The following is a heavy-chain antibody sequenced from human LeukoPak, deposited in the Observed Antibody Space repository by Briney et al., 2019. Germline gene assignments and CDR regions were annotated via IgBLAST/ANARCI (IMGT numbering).Heavy chain of an antibody. CDR2: VNHSGST. CDR1: GGSFSGYY. Sequence: SETLSLTCAVYGGSFSGYYWSWIRQRPGKGLGWIGEVNHSGSTNYNPSLKSRVTISVDTSKNQFSLKLSYVTAADTAVYYCARESSDYVWGSYRKGGNYFDYWGQGTLVTVSS. V-gene: IGHV4-34*01. CDR3: ARESSDYVWGSYRKGGNYFDY. J-gene: IGHJ4*02. D-gene: IGHD3-16*02.